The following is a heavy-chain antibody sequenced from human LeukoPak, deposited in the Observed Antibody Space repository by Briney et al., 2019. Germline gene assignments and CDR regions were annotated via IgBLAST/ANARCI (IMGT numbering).Heavy chain of an antibody. Sequence: SETLSLTCTVSGDSISNYYWSWIRQPPGKGLEWIGYIYYSGSTNYNPSLKSRVTISVDTSKNQFSLKLSSVTAADTAVYYCSRESGAFCPFGYWGQGTLVIVPS. D-gene: IGHD1-26*01. CDR2: IYYSGST. CDR3: SRESGAFCPFGY. J-gene: IGHJ4*02. CDR1: GDSISNYY. V-gene: IGHV4-59*01.